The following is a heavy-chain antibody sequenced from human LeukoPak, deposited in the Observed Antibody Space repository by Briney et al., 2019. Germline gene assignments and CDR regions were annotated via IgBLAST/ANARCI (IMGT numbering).Heavy chain of an antibody. J-gene: IGHJ4*02. D-gene: IGHD4-17*01. V-gene: IGHV1-69*01. Sequence: SVTVSCKASGGTFNNYVISWVRQAPGQGREGMGGIFPIFGTSNSAQNFPGIVTITADESTTTAYIELSSLRSEDTAVYYCARAAADGDYVPFDYWGQGTLVTVSS. CDR1: GGTFNNYV. CDR2: IFPIFGTS. CDR3: ARAAADGDYVPFDY.